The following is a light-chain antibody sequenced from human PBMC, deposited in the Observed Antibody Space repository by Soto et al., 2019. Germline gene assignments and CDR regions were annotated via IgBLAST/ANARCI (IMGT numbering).Light chain of an antibody. Sequence: DIQMTQSPSSLSASVGDRVTITCRASQDISNYLNWYQKRPGKAPKLLIYDASNLERGVPSRFSGTRSWTHFTFAITSLQPEDVATYYCQQSDSLPSTFGQGTRREIK. CDR1: QDISNY. CDR3: QQSDSLPST. J-gene: IGKJ5*01. V-gene: IGKV1-33*01. CDR2: DAS.